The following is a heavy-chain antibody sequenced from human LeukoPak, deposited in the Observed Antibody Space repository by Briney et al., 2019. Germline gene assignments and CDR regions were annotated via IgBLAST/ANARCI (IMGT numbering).Heavy chain of an antibody. Sequence: SETLSLTCTVSGGSISSYYWSWIRQPPGKGLEWIGYIYYSGSTNYNPSLKSRVTISVDTSKNQFSLKLSSVTAADTAVYYYARGGWYKGYFQHWGQGTLVTVSS. CDR3: ARGGWYKGYFQH. CDR2: IYYSGST. V-gene: IGHV4-59*01. D-gene: IGHD1-1*01. CDR1: GGSISSYY. J-gene: IGHJ1*01.